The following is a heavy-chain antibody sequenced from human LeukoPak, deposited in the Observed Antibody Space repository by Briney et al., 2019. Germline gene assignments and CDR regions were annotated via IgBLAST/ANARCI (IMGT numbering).Heavy chain of an antibody. CDR3: TKPDSAMTMNYFDY. J-gene: IGHJ4*02. D-gene: IGHD4/OR15-4a*01. Sequence: GGSLRLSCTGSGFPFSAYAVHWVRQAPGKGLEWVAVISSDENSRSYVDSVKGRFTISRDNSKNTLYLQMNSLRPEDTAVYYCTKPDSAMTMNYFDYWGQGTLVTVSS. CDR1: GFPFSAYA. V-gene: IGHV3-30*18. CDR2: ISSDENSR.